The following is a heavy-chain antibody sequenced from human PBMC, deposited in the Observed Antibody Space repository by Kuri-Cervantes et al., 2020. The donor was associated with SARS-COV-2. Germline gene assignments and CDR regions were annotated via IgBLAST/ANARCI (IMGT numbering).Heavy chain of an antibody. V-gene: IGHV4-34*01. Sequence: SETLSLTCAVYGGSFSGYYWSWIRQPPGKRLEWIGSIYHSGSTYYNPSLKSRVTISVDTSKNQFSLKLSSVTAADTAVYYCAGNIVVVPAAIGNDAFDIWGQGTMVTVSS. CDR3: AGNIVVVPAAIGNDAFDI. D-gene: IGHD2-2*01. CDR2: IYHSGST. J-gene: IGHJ3*02. CDR1: GGSFSGYY.